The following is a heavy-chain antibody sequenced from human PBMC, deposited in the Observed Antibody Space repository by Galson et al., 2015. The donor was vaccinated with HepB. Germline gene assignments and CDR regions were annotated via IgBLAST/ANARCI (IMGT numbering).Heavy chain of an antibody. CDR3: ARDRETMVRGVIGY. D-gene: IGHD3-10*01. V-gene: IGHV3-21*01. CDR1: GFTFSSYS. J-gene: IGHJ4*02. Sequence: SLRLSCAASGFTFSSYSMNWVRQAPGKGLEWVSSISSSSSYIYYADSVKGRFTISRDNAKNSLYLQMNSLRAEDTAVYYCARDRETMVRGVIGYWGQGTLVTVSS. CDR2: ISSSSSYI.